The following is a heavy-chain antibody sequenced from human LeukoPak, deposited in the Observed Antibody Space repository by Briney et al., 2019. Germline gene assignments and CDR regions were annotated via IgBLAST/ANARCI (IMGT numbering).Heavy chain of an antibody. CDR1: GYTFTRYY. Sequence: ASVKVSFKSSGYTFTRYYMHWVRQAPGQGLEWMGWINPNSGGTNYAQKFQGRVTMTRDTSISTAYMELSRLRSDDTAVYYCARDRGWDFDYWGQGTLVTVSS. CDR2: INPNSGGT. CDR3: ARDRGWDFDY. D-gene: IGHD1-26*01. V-gene: IGHV1-2*02. J-gene: IGHJ4*02.